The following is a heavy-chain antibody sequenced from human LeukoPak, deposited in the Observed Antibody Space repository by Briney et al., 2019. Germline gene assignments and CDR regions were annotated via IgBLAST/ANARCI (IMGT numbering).Heavy chain of an antibody. CDR1: GGSISYYY. J-gene: IGHJ4*02. Sequence: PSEALSLTCTVSGGSISYYYWSWIRQSPGKGLEWIGYIYYNGSTNYNPSLKSRVTISVDMSKNQFSLKVTSVTAADTAIYYCARKGGHFDYWGQGTLVTVSS. D-gene: IGHD2-15*01. CDR3: ARKGGHFDY. CDR2: IYYNGST. V-gene: IGHV4-59*01.